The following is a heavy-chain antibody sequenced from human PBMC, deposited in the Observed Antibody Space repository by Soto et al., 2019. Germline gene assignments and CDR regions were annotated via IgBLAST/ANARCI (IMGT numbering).Heavy chain of an antibody. Sequence: QVQLQQWGAGLLKPSETLSLTCAVYGGFVSSGSYYWSWIRQPPGKGLEWIGEMSHSGGSHLNPSLKRRVTISEDTSTNQFSRKMSSMTAADTALYYCARVERGTATTVVDAFDIWGPGTMVTVSS. CDR1: GGFVSSGSYY. D-gene: IGHD1-1*01. V-gene: IGHV4-34*01. J-gene: IGHJ3*02. CDR3: ARVERGTATTVVDAFDI. CDR2: MSHSGGS.